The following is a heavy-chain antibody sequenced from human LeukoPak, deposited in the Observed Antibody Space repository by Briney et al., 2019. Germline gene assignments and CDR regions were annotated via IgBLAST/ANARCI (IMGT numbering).Heavy chain of an antibody. D-gene: IGHD2-2*01. CDR1: GGTFSSYA. V-gene: IGHV1-69*05. J-gene: IGHJ3*02. Sequence: SVKVSCKASGGTFSSYAISWVRQAPGQRREWMGGIIPIFGTANYAQKFQGRVTITTDESTSTAYMELSSLRSEDTAVYYCAREIVVVPAAMLVNDAFDIWGQGTMVTVSS. CDR2: IIPIFGTA. CDR3: AREIVVVPAAMLVNDAFDI.